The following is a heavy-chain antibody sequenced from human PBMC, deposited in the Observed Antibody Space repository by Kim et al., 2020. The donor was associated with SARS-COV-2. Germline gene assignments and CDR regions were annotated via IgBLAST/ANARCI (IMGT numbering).Heavy chain of an antibody. J-gene: IGHJ2*01. CDR1: GYSFTSYW. Sequence: GESLKISCKGSGYSFTSYWIGWVRQMPGKGLEWMGIIYPGDTDTRYSPSFQGQVTISADKSISTAYLQWSSLKASDTAMYYCARCVAGFGYWGRNWYFDLWGRGTLVTVSS. V-gene: IGHV5-51*01. D-gene: IGHD6-19*01. CDR3: ARCVAGFGYWGRNWYFDL. CDR2: IYPGDTDT.